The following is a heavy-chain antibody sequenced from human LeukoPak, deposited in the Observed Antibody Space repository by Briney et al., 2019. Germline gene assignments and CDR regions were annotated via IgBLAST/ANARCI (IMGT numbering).Heavy chain of an antibody. CDR1: GFTFSNAW. CDR3: TTYYYDFWSGYYRIGAFDI. Sequence: PGGSLRLSCAASGFTFSNAWMSWVRQAPGKGLEWVGRIKSKTDGGTTDYAAPVKGRFTISRDDSKNMLYLQMNSLKTEDTAVYYCTTYYYDFWSGYYRIGAFDIWAKGQWSPSLQ. J-gene: IGHJ3*02. V-gene: IGHV3-15*01. D-gene: IGHD3-3*01. CDR2: IKSKTDGGTT.